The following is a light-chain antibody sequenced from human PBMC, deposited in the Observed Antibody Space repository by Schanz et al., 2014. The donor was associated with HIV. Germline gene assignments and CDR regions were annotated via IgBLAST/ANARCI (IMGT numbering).Light chain of an antibody. CDR1: RSPLGAGYY. V-gene: IGLV1-40*01. CDR3: QCFDRNMRGLV. Sequence: QSVLTQPPSLSGAPGQRISLSFTFRRSPLGAGYYFPFSPPFPGTAPRLLIFDNDNRPSGVPDRISGSKSGTSASLAITGLQGDDEADYYCQCFDRNMRGLVFGGGTKLTVL. CDR2: DND. J-gene: IGLJ2*01.